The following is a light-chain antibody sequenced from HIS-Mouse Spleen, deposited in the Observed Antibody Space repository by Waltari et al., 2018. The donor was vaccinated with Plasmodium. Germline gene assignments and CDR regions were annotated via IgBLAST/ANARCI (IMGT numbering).Light chain of an antibody. J-gene: IGKJ2*01. V-gene: IGKV3-20*01. CDR2: GAS. CDR1: QSVSSSY. CDR3: QQYGSSPPYT. Sequence: EIVLTQSPGTLSLSPGDRATLSCRASQSVSSSYLAWYQQKPGKAPRLLIYGASSRATGIPDRFSGSGSGTDFTLTISRLEPEDFAVYYCQQYGSSPPYTFGQGTKLEIK.